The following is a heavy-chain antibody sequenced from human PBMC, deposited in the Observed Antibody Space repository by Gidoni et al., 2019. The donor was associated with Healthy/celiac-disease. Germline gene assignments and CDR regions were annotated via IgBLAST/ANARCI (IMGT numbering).Heavy chain of an antibody. CDR3: ARGYMTSSWFGAQH. V-gene: IGHV3-7*01. D-gene: IGHD6-13*01. J-gene: IGHJ1*01. CDR1: GFPFSSYW. CDR2: IKQDGSDK. Sequence: EVQLVESGGGLVQPGGSLRLSCAASGFPFSSYWMSGVRKAPGKGLEWVANIKQDGSDKFYVDSVEGRFTISRDNAKNSLYLQMNSLRGEDTAVYYCARGYMTSSWFGAQHWGQGTLVTVSS.